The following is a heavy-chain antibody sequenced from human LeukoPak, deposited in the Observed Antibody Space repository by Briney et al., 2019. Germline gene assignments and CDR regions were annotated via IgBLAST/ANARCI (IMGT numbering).Heavy chain of an antibody. CDR3: ARDGQEGDNSAFDI. J-gene: IGHJ3*02. D-gene: IGHD3-22*01. CDR2: TRDKARGYRT. V-gene: IGHV3-72*01. CDR1: GVTLSDHH. Sequence: GGSLRLSCPASGVTLSDHHMDWVRQAPGKGLEWVGRTRDKARGYRTEYAASVKDRFTTSRDDSKTLVYLQMNSLKIEDTAVYYCARDGQEGDNSAFDIWGQGTVVTVYS.